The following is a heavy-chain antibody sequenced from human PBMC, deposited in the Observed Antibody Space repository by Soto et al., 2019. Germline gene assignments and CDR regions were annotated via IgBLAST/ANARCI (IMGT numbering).Heavy chain of an antibody. D-gene: IGHD4-17*01. CDR2: ISYDGSNK. V-gene: IGHV3-30*18. CDR3: AKVDNGDYGYFDY. J-gene: IGHJ4*02. Sequence: QVQLVESGGGVVQPGRSLRLSCAASGFTFSSYAMHWVRQAPGKGLEWVAVISYDGSNKLYADSAKGRFTISRDNSKNTLYLQMNSLSPEDTAVYYCAKVDNGDYGYFDYWGQGTLVTVSS. CDR1: GFTFSSYA.